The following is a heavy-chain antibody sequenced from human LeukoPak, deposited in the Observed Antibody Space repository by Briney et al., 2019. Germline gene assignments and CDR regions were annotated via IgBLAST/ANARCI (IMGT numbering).Heavy chain of an antibody. Sequence: PGGSLRLSCAASGLTFSSYSMNWVRQAPGKGLEWVSSISSSSSYIYYADSVKGRFTISRDNAKNSLYLQMNSLRAEDTAVYYCARIAVAGNFAFDYWGQGTLVTVSS. CDR3: ARIAVAGNFAFDY. D-gene: IGHD6-19*01. CDR2: ISSSSSYI. V-gene: IGHV3-21*01. J-gene: IGHJ4*02. CDR1: GLTFSSYS.